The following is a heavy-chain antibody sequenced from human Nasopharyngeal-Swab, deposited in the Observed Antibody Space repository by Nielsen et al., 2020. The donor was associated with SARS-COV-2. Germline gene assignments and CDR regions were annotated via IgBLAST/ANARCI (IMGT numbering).Heavy chain of an antibody. CDR1: GFTFSSYW. D-gene: IGHD5-18*01. V-gene: IGHV3-7*01. CDR2: IKQDGSEK. Sequence: LSLTCAASGFTFSSYWMSWVRQAPGKGLEWVANIKQDGSEKYYVDSVKGRFTISRDNAKNSLYLQMNSLRAEDTAVYYCARLYNYASSYFDYWGQGTLVTVSS. CDR3: ARLYNYASSYFDY. J-gene: IGHJ4*02.